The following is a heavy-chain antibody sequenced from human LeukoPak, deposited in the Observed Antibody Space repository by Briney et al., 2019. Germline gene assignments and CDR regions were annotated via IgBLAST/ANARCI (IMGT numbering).Heavy chain of an antibody. CDR2: IYYSGST. J-gene: IGHJ4*02. Sequence: PSETLSLTCTVSGGSISSSSYYWGWIRQPPGKGLEWIGSIYYSGSTYYNPSLKSRVTISVDTSKNQFSLKLSSVTAADTAVYYCARVGRGKGSSWQRGPFDYWGQGTLVTVSS. CDR1: GGSISSSSYY. CDR3: ARVGRGKGSSWQRGPFDY. D-gene: IGHD6-13*01. V-gene: IGHV4-39*01.